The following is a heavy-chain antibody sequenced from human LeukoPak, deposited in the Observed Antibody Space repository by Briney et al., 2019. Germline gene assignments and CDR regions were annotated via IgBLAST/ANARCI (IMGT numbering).Heavy chain of an antibody. CDR3: ARDLGEYYYDSSGYRGY. CDR2: IIPILGIA. Sequence: GASVKVSCKASGGTFSSYAISWVRQAPGQGLEWMGRIIPILGIANYAQKFQGRVTITADKSTSTAYMELSSLRSEDTAVYYCARDLGEYYYDSSGYRGYWGQGTLVTVSS. CDR1: GGTFSSYA. V-gene: IGHV1-69*04. D-gene: IGHD3-22*01. J-gene: IGHJ4*02.